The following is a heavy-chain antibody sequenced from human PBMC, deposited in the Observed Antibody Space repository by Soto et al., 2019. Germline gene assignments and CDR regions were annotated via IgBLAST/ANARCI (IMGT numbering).Heavy chain of an antibody. CDR3: ARVLQAGTYYYYYYMDV. J-gene: IGHJ6*03. CDR1: GGSISSYY. Sequence: SETLSLTCTVSGGSISSYYWSWIRQPPGKGLEWIGYIYHSGSTYYNPSLKSRVTISVDTSKNQFSLKLSSVTAADTAVYYCARVLQAGTYYYYYYMDVWGKGTTVTVSS. CDR2: IYHSGST. D-gene: IGHD6-13*01. V-gene: IGHV4-59*01.